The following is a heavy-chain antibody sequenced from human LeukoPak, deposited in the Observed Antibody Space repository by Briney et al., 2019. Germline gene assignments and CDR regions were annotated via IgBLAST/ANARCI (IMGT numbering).Heavy chain of an antibody. CDR3: ARDSPLAWFDP. CDR1: GGSISSGGYY. Sequence: SETLSLTCTVSGGSISSGGYYWSWIRQHPGKGLEWIGYIYYSGSTYYNPSLKSRVTISVDTSKNQFSLKLSSVTAADTAVYYCARDSPLAWFDPWGQGTLVTVSS. J-gene: IGHJ5*02. CDR2: IYYSGST. V-gene: IGHV4-31*03.